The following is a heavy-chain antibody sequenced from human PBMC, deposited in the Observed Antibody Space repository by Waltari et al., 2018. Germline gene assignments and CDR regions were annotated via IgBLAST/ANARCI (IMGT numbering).Heavy chain of an antibody. V-gene: IGHV1-69*08. CDR1: GGTFSSYA. CDR3: AGNWGQGGYYYYGMDV. Sequence: QVQLVQSGAEVKKPGSSVKVSCKASGGTFSSYAISWVRQAPGQGLEWMGRIIPIFGTANYAQKFQGRVTITADKSTSTAYMELSSLRSEDTAVYYCAGNWGQGGYYYYGMDVWGQGTTVTVSS. J-gene: IGHJ6*02. D-gene: IGHD7-27*01. CDR2: IIPIFGTA.